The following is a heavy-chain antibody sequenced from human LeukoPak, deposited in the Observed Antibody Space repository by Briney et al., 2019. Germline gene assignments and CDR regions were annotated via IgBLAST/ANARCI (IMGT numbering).Heavy chain of an antibody. V-gene: IGHV3-64*01. CDR1: GFTFSNHD. D-gene: IGHD1-14*01. Sequence: GGSLRLSCAASGFTFSNHDMHWVRQAPGKGLEFVSSIGAEGTQSFYANSVKGRFFISRDNSKSTMYLQMGGLRPEDLAVYYCARELYGTNTGGFDIWGQGTVVTVSS. CDR3: ARELYGTNTGGFDI. J-gene: IGHJ3*02. CDR2: IGAEGTQS.